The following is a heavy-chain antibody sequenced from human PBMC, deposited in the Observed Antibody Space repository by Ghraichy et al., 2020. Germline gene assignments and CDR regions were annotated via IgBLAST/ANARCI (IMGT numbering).Heavy chain of an antibody. D-gene: IGHD3-3*01. Sequence: SQTLSLTCAVYGGSFSGYYWSWIRQPPGKGLEWIGEINHSGSTNYNPSLKSRVTISVDTSKNQFSLKLSSVTAADTAVYYCARGRIFGVVSLRNYYYYMDVWGKGTTVTVSS. CDR3: ARGRIFGVVSLRNYYYYMDV. J-gene: IGHJ6*03. CDR2: INHSGST. CDR1: GGSFSGYY. V-gene: IGHV4-34*01.